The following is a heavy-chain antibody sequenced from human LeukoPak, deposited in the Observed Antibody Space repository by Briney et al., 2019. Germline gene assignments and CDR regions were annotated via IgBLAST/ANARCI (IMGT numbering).Heavy chain of an antibody. Sequence: GGSLTLSCAASGFTFSDYYMSWLRQAPGKGLEWVSYISSSGRTIYYADSVKGRFSIYRDNANNSLYLQMNSLRAEDTAVYYCARVAYDILTGYRYYYWGQGTLVTVSS. CDR1: GFTFSDYY. J-gene: IGHJ4*02. D-gene: IGHD3-9*01. CDR3: ARVAYDILTGYRYYY. CDR2: ISSSGRTI. V-gene: IGHV3-11*04.